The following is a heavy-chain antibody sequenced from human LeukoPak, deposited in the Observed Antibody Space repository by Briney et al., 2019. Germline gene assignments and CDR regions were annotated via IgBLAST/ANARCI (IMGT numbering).Heavy chain of an antibody. Sequence: PGGSLRLSCAASGFTFNAHWMHWVRQTPEKGLVRLSRINTDGSTTNYADAVKGRFTISRDNAKDTLYLQMNSLRVEDTAVYYCARDLNWNQADYWGQGSLVTVSS. J-gene: IGHJ4*02. CDR1: GFTFNAHW. V-gene: IGHV3-74*01. CDR3: ARDLNWNQADY. CDR2: INTDGSTT. D-gene: IGHD1-20*01.